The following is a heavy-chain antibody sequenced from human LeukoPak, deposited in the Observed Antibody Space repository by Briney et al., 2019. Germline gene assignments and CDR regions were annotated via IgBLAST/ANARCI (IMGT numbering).Heavy chain of an antibody. CDR1: GFTFSSYA. Sequence: PGGSLRLSCAASGFTFSSYAMSWVRQAPGKGLEWVSTISGSGSYTYYADSVKGRFTISRDNSKNTLYLLVNSLRAEDTAVYYCAKGVMLARRLIDHWGQGTLVTVSS. CDR3: AKGVMLARRLIDH. D-gene: IGHD3-10*02. J-gene: IGHJ4*02. V-gene: IGHV3-23*01. CDR2: ISGSGSYT.